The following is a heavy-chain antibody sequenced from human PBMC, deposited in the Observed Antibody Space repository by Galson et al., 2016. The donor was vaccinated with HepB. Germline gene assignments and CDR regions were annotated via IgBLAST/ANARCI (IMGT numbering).Heavy chain of an antibody. CDR2: IYWADDK. V-gene: IGHV2-5*02. J-gene: IGHJ4*02. D-gene: IGHD2-2*01. CDR1: GFSLSTSREG. CDR3: PHRSLFCTSTSCSFYYCDY. Sequence: PALVKPTQTLTLTCSFSGFSLSTSREGVGWIRQSTGKALEWLALIYWADDKRYSPSLKRRLTITKDTSKNQVVLTMTNMDPVDTATYFCPHRSLFCTSTSCSFYYCDYWGQGTLVTVSS.